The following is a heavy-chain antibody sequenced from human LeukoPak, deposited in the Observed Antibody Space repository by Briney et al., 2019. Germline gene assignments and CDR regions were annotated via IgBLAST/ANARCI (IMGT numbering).Heavy chain of an antibody. V-gene: IGHV4-4*07. CDR3: ARAEYSSSWYSKVIRSGDAFDI. Sequence: SETLSLTCTVSGGSISSYYWSWIRQPAGEGLEWIGRIYTSGSTNYNPSLKSRVTMSVDTSKNQFSLKLSSVTAADTAVYYCARAEYSSSWYSKVIRSGDAFDIWGQGTMVTVSS. CDR1: GGSISSYY. J-gene: IGHJ3*02. D-gene: IGHD6-13*01. CDR2: IYTSGST.